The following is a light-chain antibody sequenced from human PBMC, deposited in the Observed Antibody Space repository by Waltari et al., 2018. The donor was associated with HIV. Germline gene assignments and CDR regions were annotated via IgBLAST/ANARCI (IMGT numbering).Light chain of an antibody. J-gene: IGKJ3*01. Sequence: DIQMTQSPSSLSASIGDIVTIPFRPSQNIKNYLNCFQQKPGRTPKILIYTATTLQSGVSSRFNGSGSGTDFTLTITGLEPEDFALYCCQQSYSSPTFGPGTTVDVK. CDR2: TAT. CDR1: QNIKNY. V-gene: IGKV1-39*01. CDR3: QQSYSSPT.